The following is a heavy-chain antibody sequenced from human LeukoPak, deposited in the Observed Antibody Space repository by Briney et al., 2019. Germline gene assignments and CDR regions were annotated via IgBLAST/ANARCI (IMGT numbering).Heavy chain of an antibody. D-gene: IGHD3-16*02. V-gene: IGHV3-23*01. CDR1: GFSFASYG. CDR3: AKDPYDYVWGSYRYDY. J-gene: IGHJ4*02. CDR2: ISADSLIT. Sequence: GGSLRLSCSAAGFSFASYGMSWVRQAPGKGLEWLSYISADSLITYYADSVKGRFTISRDNSKNTLYLQMNSLRAEDTAVYYCAKDPYDYVWGSYRYDYWGQGTLVTVSS.